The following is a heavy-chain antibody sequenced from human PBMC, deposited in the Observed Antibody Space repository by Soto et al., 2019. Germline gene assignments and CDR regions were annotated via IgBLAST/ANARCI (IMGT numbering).Heavy chain of an antibody. D-gene: IGHD4-4*01. J-gene: IGHJ4*02. CDR3: AKDLIDYSNSYFDY. CDR1: GFSFSNYA. CDR2: ITSVGYT. V-gene: IGHV3-23*01. Sequence: GGSLRLSCATSGFSFSNYAVSWVRQAPGKGLEWVAAITSVGYTYYVDSLKGRFTISRDNSKNTLYLQMNSLRAEDTAVYYCAKDLIDYSNSYFDYWGQGTLVTVSS.